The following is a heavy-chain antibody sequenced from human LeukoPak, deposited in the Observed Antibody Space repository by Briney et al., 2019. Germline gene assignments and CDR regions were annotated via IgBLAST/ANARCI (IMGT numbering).Heavy chain of an antibody. J-gene: IGHJ3*02. D-gene: IGHD6-13*01. CDR2: IYTSGST. Sequence: EPSETLSLTCTVSGGSISSYYWSWIRQPAGKGLEWIGRIYTSGSTNYNPSLKSRVTMSVDTSKNQFSLKLSSATAADTAVYYCARQYSSSWYSGPAGYDAFDIWGQGTMVTVSS. V-gene: IGHV4-4*07. CDR1: GGSISSYY. CDR3: ARQYSSSWYSGPAGYDAFDI.